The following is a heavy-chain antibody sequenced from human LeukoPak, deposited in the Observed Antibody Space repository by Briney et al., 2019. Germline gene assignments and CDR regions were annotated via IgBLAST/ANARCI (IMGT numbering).Heavy chain of an antibody. Sequence: ASVKVSCKASGYTSTGYYMHGVRQAPGQGLEWIGWINPNSGGTNYAQKFQGRVTMTRDTSISTAYMELSRLRSDDTAVYYRARAAIDTIVVVPAAINWFDPWGQGTLVTVSS. CDR1: GYTSTGYY. D-gene: IGHD2-2*02. V-gene: IGHV1-2*02. CDR2: INPNSGGT. J-gene: IGHJ5*02. CDR3: ARAAIDTIVVVPAAINWFDP.